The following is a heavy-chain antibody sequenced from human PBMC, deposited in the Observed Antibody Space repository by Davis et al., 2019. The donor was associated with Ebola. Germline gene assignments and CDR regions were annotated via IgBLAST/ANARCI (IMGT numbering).Heavy chain of an antibody. CDR3: ARASPPPLRIAALYSYPMDV. D-gene: IGHD6-6*01. V-gene: IGHV3-20*04. CDR1: GFTFGDYG. Sequence: PGGSLRLSCVASGFTFGDYGMNWVRQVPGKGLEWVSGINWSGSSTGYADSVKGRFTISRDNAKNSLYLQMNSLRAEDTASYYCARASPPPLRIAALYSYPMDVWGQGTTVTVSS. J-gene: IGHJ6*02. CDR2: INWSGSST.